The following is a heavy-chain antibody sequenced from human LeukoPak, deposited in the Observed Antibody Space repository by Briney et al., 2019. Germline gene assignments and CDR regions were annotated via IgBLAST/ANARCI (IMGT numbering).Heavy chain of an antibody. CDR3: AKAVVAATGYYFDY. V-gene: IGHV4-59*01. J-gene: IGHJ4*02. CDR1: GGSINNYY. D-gene: IGHD2-15*01. CDR2: IYYSGST. Sequence: SETLSLTCTVSGGSINNYYWSWIRQPPGKGLEWIGYIYYSGSTNYNPSLKSRVTISVGTSKNQFSLKLSSVTAADTAVYYCAKAVVAATGYYFDYWGQGTLVTVSS.